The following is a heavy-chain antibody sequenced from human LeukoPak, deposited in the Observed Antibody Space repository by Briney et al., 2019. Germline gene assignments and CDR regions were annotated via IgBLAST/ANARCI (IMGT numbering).Heavy chain of an antibody. D-gene: IGHD3-10*01. CDR3: AVAYYYGSGDAFDI. J-gene: IGHJ3*02. CDR1: GFTFEGYG. CDR2: INSDSNYI. V-gene: IGHV3-21*01. Sequence: PGGSLRLSCAASGFTFEGYGMSWVRQAPGKGLEWVSSINSDSNYIYYADSVQGRFTISRDNAKNSLYLQMNSLRAEDTAVYYCAVAYYYGSGDAFDIWGQGTKVTVSS.